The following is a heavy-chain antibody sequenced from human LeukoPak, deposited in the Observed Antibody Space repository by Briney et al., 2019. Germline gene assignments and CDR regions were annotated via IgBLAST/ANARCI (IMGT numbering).Heavy chain of an antibody. CDR1: GYTFTSYY. V-gene: IGHV1-46*01. J-gene: IGHJ4*02. CDR3: ARGIAPWGYSGSYSPYYFDY. CDR2: INPSGGST. Sequence: ASVKVSCKASGYTFTSYYMHWVRQAPGQGLEWMGMINPSGGSTSYAQKFQGRVTMTRDMSTSTVYMELSSLRPEDTAVYYCARGIAPWGYSGSYSPYYFDYWGQGTLVTVSS. D-gene: IGHD1-26*01.